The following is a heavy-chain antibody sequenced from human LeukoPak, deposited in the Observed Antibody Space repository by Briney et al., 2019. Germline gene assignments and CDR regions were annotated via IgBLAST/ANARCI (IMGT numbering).Heavy chain of an antibody. CDR1: GYTFTGYY. V-gene: IGHV1-18*04. D-gene: IGHD3-10*01. CDR2: ISAYNGNT. Sequence: GASVKVSCKASGYTFTGYYIHWVRQAPGQGLEWMGWISAYNGNTKYSQKVQGRVTMTTDTSTSTAYMELRSLRSDDTAVYYCARDGTKLPWFGELRITRYYFYYMDVWGKGTTVTISS. J-gene: IGHJ6*03. CDR3: ARDGTKLPWFGELRITRYYFYYMDV.